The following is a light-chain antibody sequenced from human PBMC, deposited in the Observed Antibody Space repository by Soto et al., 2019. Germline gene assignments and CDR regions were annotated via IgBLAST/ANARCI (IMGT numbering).Light chain of an antibody. J-gene: IGLJ3*02. CDR1: SSNIGVGYH. CDR2: DNT. Sequence: QPVLTQPPSVSGAPGQRVTISCTGSSSNIGVGYHVHWYQQLPGAAPKLLIYDNTNRPSGVPDRFSASKSGTSASLAITGLQAEDEADYYCQCYDGSLSGSVFGGGTKLTVL. V-gene: IGLV1-40*01. CDR3: QCYDGSLSGSV.